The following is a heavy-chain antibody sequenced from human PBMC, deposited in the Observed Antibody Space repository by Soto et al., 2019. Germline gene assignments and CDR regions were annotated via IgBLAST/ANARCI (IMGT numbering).Heavy chain of an antibody. CDR2: ISSSSSYI. CDR3: ARVSAHPQLYYYYYGMDV. CDR1: GFTFSSYS. Sequence: EVQLVESGGGLVKPGGSLRLSCAASGFTFSSYSMNWVRQAPGKGLEWVSSISSSSSYIYYADSVKGRFTISRDNAKNSLYLQINSLRAEDTAVYYCARVSAHPQLYYYYYGMDVWGQGTTVTVSS. J-gene: IGHJ6*02. V-gene: IGHV3-21*01. D-gene: IGHD1-1*01.